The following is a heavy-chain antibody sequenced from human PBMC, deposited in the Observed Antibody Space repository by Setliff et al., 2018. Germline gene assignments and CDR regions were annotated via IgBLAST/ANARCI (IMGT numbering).Heavy chain of an antibody. CDR3: VREGVDRRSSTDYRYYMDV. J-gene: IGHJ6*03. CDR1: GATFSSYG. D-gene: IGHD6-6*01. CDR2: TIPMFGTT. Sequence: SVKVSCKASGATFSSYGISWVRQAPGQGLEWVGGTIPMFGTTEYAQKFQGRLTIITDESTNTAFMQLSSLRSDDTAVYYCVREGVDRRSSTDYRYYMDVWGKGTTVTVSS. V-gene: IGHV1-69*05.